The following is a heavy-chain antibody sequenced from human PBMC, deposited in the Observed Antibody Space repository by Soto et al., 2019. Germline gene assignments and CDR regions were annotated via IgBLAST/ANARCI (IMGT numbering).Heavy chain of an antibody. J-gene: IGHJ5*02. CDR1: GFTFSSYD. CDR3: ARDIGKRYCSGGSCYSLEFDP. V-gene: IGHV3-13*01. Sequence: GGSLRLSCAASGFTFSSYDMHWVRQATGKGLEWVSAIGTAGDTYYPGSVKGRFTISRENAKNSLYLQMNSLRAGDTAVYYCARDIGKRYCSGGSCYSLEFDPWGQGTLVTVSS. CDR2: IGTAGDT. D-gene: IGHD2-15*01.